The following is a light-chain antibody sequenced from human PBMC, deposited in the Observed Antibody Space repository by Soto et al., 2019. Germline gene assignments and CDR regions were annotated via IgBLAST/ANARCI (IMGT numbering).Light chain of an antibody. V-gene: IGKV3-15*01. CDR1: QSVSSN. CDR3: QQYNNWPYT. CDR2: GPS. J-gene: IGKJ2*01. Sequence: EIVMTQSPATLSVSRGERATLSCRASQSVSSNLAWYQQKPGQAPRLLIYGPSTRATGIPARFSGSGSGTGFTLIISGLQAEDFAVYYCQQYNNWPYTFGQGTKLEIK.